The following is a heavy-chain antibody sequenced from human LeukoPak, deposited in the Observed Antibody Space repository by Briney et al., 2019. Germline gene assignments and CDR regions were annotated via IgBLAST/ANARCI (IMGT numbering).Heavy chain of an antibody. CDR1: GYTFTGYY. D-gene: IGHD3-3*01. V-gene: IGHV1-2*02. CDR2: INPNSGGT. J-gene: IGHJ3*02. Sequence: ASVKVSCKASGYTFTGYYMHWVRQAPGQGLEWMGWINPNSGGTNYAQKLQGRVTMTTDTSTSTAYMELRSLRSDDTAVYYCARIRFLEWLSFAFDIWGQGTMVTVSS. CDR3: ARIRFLEWLSFAFDI.